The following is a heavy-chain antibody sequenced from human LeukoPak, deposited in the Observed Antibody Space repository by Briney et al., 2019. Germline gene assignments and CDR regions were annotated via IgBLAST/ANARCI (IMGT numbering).Heavy chain of an antibody. J-gene: IGHJ4*02. CDR3: ARDLKRTVGATTTSDY. Sequence: ASVEVSCKASGYTFTGYYLHWVRQAPGQGLEWMGWISAHNGDTNYAQKFQGRVSMTTDTSTSTGYMELRSLTSDDTAVYYCARDLKRTVGATTTSDYWGQGTLVTVSS. CDR2: ISAHNGDT. D-gene: IGHD1-26*01. CDR1: GYTFTGYY. V-gene: IGHV1-18*04.